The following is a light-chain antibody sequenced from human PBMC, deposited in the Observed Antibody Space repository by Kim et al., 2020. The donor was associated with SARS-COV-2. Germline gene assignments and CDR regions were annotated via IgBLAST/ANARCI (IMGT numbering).Light chain of an antibody. CDR2: EDS. J-gene: IGLJ3*02. V-gene: IGLV3-1*01. CDR3: QAWDSSTGV. Sequence: SLSPGQTASITCSGDKLGDKYVCWYQQKPGQSPVRVIYEDSRRPSGIPERFLGSNSGNTATLTISGTQAMDEADYYCQAWDSSTGVFGGGTQLTVL. CDR1: KLGDKY.